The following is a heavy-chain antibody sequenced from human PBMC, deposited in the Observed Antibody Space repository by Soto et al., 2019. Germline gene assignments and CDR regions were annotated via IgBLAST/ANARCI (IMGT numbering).Heavy chain of an antibody. CDR3: ASSPAAAGTYDYGMDV. CDR2: ISAYNGNT. D-gene: IGHD6-13*01. J-gene: IGHJ6*02. CDR1: GYTFTSYG. V-gene: IGHV1-18*01. Sequence: GASVKVSCKASGYTFTSYGISWVRQAPGQGLEWMGWISAYNGNTNYAQKFQGRVTITADKSTSTAYMELSSLRSEDTAVYYCASSPAAAGTYDYGMDVWGQGTTVTVSS.